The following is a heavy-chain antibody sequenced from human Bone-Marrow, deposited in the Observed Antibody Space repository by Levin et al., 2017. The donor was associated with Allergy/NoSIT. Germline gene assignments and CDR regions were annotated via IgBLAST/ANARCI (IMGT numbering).Heavy chain of an antibody. Sequence: PAGGSLRLSCEASGFIFSSFGMHWVRQAPGKGLEWVAVIWYDGSNVHYADSVKGRFTISRDNSKNTVFLQMNSLRAEDSAVYYCGRSDYGDPEGQGEWDLLPVYGVDVWGPGTTVTVSS. CDR2: IWYDGSNV. CDR1: GFIFSSFG. CDR3: GRSDYGDPEGQGEWDLLPVYGVDV. D-gene: IGHD3-16*01. J-gene: IGHJ6*01. V-gene: IGHV3-33*01.